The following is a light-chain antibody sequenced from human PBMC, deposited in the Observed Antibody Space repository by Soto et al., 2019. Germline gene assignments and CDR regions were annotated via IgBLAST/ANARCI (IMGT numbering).Light chain of an antibody. Sequence: DIQMTQSPSSLSASVGDRVTITCRASQGISSYLNWYQQKPGKAPKLLIYAASSLQSGVPSRFSGSGSGTDFTHTISSLQPEDFATYYCQQSYSTPRTFGQGTKVDIK. V-gene: IGKV1-39*01. CDR1: QGISSY. CDR2: AAS. J-gene: IGKJ1*01. CDR3: QQSYSTPRT.